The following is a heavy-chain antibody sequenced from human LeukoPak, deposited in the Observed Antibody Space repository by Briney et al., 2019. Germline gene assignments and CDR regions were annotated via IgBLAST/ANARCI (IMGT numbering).Heavy chain of an antibody. CDR3: AKPYSSSWVGAFDI. J-gene: IGHJ3*02. CDR2: ISFDGSDK. CDR1: GFTFSSYG. V-gene: IGHV3-30*18. D-gene: IGHD6-6*01. Sequence: GGSLRLSCAAPGFTFSSYGMHWVRQAPGKGLEWVALISFDGSDKSYADSVKGRFTISRDLSKNTLYLQMNSLRPEDTAVYYCAKPYSSSWVGAFDIWGQGTLVTVSS.